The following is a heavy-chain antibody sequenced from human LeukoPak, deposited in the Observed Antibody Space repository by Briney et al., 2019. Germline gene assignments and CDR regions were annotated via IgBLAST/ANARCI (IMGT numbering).Heavy chain of an antibody. V-gene: IGHV3-23*01. D-gene: IGHD1-26*01. J-gene: IGHJ6*03. CDR2: ISGSGGST. CDR1: GFTFSSYA. Sequence: GGSLRLSCAASGFTFSSYAMSWVRQAPGKGLEWVSAISGSGGSTYYADSVKGRFTISRDNAKNSLYLQINSLRAEDTAVYYCARDPYSGGYGDYYYYYMDVWGKGTTVTISS. CDR3: ARDPYSGGYGDYYYYYMDV.